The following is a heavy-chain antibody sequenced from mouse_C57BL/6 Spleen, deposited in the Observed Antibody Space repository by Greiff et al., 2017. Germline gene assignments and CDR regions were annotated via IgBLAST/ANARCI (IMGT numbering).Heavy chain of an antibody. D-gene: IGHD2-4*01. Sequence: EVKLMESGGGLVKPGGSLKLSCAASGFTFSSYAMSWVRQTPEKRLEWVATISDGGSYTYYPDNVKGRFTISRDNAKNNLYLQMSHLKSEDTAMYYCARDKDDYEGWDPYYFDYWGQGTTLTVSS. CDR1: GFTFSSYA. CDR3: ARDKDDYEGWDPYYFDY. V-gene: IGHV5-4*01. CDR2: ISDGGSYT. J-gene: IGHJ2*01.